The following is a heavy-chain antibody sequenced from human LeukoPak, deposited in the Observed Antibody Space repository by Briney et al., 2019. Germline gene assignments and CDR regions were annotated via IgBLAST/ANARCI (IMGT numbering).Heavy chain of an antibody. CDR2: IRYDGSNK. V-gene: IGHV3-30*02. CDR1: GFTFSSYG. CDR3: ARDSPVSDALDK. Sequence: GGSLRLSCAASGFTFSSYGMHWVRQAPGKGLEWVAFIRYDGSNKYYADSVKGRFTISRDNSKNTVYLQMSSLRAEDTAVYYCARDSPVSDALDKWGLGTMVTVSS. D-gene: IGHD2-15*01. J-gene: IGHJ3*02.